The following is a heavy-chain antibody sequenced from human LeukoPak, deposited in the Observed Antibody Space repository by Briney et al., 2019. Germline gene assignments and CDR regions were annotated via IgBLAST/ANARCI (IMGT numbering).Heavy chain of an antibody. J-gene: IGHJ3*02. V-gene: IGHV3-74*01. CDR3: ARDNHKRAFDI. CDR1: GFTFSDYW. Sequence: GGSLRLSCAASGFTFSDYWMYWVRQAPGKGLVWVSRINSDDSSTSYADSVQGRFTISRDNAKNTLYLQMNSLRAEDTAVYYCARDNHKRAFDIWGQGTMVTVSS. CDR2: INSDDSST. D-gene: IGHD1-14*01.